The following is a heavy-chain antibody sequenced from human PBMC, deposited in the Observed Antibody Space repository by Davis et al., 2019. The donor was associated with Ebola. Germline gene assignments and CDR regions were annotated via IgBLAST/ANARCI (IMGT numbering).Heavy chain of an antibody. CDR3: AKNNWNDFIMLDY. V-gene: IGHV3-30*18. D-gene: IGHD1-1*01. CDR2: ISYDGSNK. Sequence: GESLKISCAASGFTFSSYGMHWVRQAPGKGLEWVAVISYDGSNKYYADSVKGRFTISRDNSKNTLYLQMNSLRAEDTAVYYCAKNNWNDFIMLDYWGQGTLVTVSS. J-gene: IGHJ4*02. CDR1: GFTFSSYG.